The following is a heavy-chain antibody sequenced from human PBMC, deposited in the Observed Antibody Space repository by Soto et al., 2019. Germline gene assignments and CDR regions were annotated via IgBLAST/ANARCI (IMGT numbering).Heavy chain of an antibody. CDR1: GFTFSGSA. Sequence: GGSLRLSCAASGFTFSGSAMHWVRQASGKGLEWVGRIRSKANSYATAYAASVKGRFTISRDDSKNTAYLQMNSLKTEDTAVYYCTRRYYDSSGPAIRNIDYWGQGPLVTVSS. V-gene: IGHV3-73*01. D-gene: IGHD3-22*01. CDR3: TRRYYDSSGPAIRNIDY. J-gene: IGHJ4*02. CDR2: IRSKANSYAT.